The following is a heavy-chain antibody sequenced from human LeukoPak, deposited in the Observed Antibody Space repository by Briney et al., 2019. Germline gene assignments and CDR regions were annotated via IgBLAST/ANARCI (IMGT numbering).Heavy chain of an antibody. D-gene: IGHD1-14*01. Sequence: ASVKVSCKASGYSFTAYDFIWVRRAPGQGLEWMGWPNPNTTKTGFAQKFQGRVTMTRDISISTAYMELFSLTSQDTAIYYCATGLNTPNDFWGQGTLVSVSS. CDR2: PNPNTTKT. J-gene: IGHJ4*02. CDR3: ATGLNTPNDF. CDR1: GYSFTAYD. V-gene: IGHV1-8*02.